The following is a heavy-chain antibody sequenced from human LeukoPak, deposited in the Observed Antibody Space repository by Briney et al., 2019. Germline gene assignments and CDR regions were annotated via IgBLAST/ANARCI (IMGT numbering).Heavy chain of an antibody. CDR1: GFTFSSYA. V-gene: IGHV3-23*01. Sequence: PGGSLRLSCAASGFTFSSYAMSWVRQAPGKGLEWVSAISGSGGSTYYADSVKDRFTISRDNSKNTLYLQMNSLRAEDTAVYYCARVVDYYDSSGYFDYWGQGTLVTVSS. CDR2: ISGSGGST. J-gene: IGHJ4*02. D-gene: IGHD3-22*01. CDR3: ARVVDYYDSSGYFDY.